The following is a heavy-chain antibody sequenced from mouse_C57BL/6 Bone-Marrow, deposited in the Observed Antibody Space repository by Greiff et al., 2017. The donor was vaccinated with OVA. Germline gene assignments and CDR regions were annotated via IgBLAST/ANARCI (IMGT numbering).Heavy chain of an antibody. V-gene: IGHV1-59*01. CDR1: GYTFTSYW. CDR3: AKGYYGYDEDY. CDR2: IDPSDSYT. Sequence: QVQLKQPGAELVRPGTSVKLSCKASGYTFTSYWMHWVKQRPGQGLEWIGVIDPSDSYTNYNQKFKGKATLTVDTSSSTAYMQLSSLTSEDSAVYYCAKGYYGYDEDYWGQGTTLTVSS. J-gene: IGHJ2*01. D-gene: IGHD2-2*01.